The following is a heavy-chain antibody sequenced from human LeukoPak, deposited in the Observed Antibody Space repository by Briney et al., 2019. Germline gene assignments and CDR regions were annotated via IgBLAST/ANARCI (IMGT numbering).Heavy chain of an antibody. CDR2: ISYDGSNK. V-gene: IGHV3-30*04. D-gene: IGHD2-2*01. J-gene: IGHJ4*02. CDR3: ASQYCSSTSCYAGYFDY. Sequence: LGGSLRLSCEASGFTFSRNAMYWVRQAPGKGLEWVAVISYDGSNKYYADSVKGRFTISRDNSKNTLYLQMNSLRADDTAVYYCASQYCSSTSCYAGYFDYWGQGTLVTVSS. CDR1: GFTFSRNA.